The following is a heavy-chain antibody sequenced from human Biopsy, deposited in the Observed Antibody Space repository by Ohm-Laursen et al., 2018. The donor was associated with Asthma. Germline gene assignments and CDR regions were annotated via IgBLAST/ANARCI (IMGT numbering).Heavy chain of an antibody. Sequence: SVKVSCKASGYTFISYAIHWVRQAPGQRLEWMGWINAGNGNTKYSQKFQGRVTITRDTSASTAYMDLSSLRSEDTAVYYCARTYYDFLTGQVKDAFGIWGQGTMVTVSS. V-gene: IGHV1-3*01. D-gene: IGHD3-9*01. CDR1: GYTFISYA. CDR2: INAGNGNT. CDR3: ARTYYDFLTGQVKDAFGI. J-gene: IGHJ3*02.